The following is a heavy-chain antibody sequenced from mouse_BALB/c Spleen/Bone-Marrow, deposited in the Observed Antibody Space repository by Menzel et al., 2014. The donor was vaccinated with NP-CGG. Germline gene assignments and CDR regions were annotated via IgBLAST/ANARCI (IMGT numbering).Heavy chain of an antibody. CDR2: ISSGSSTI. Sequence: EVQRVESGGGLVQPGGSRKLSCAASGFTFSSFGMHWVRQAPEKGLEWVAYISSGSSTIYYGDTVMGRFTNSRDNPKNTLFLQMTSLRSEDTATYYCVRSGSSSGYFDYWGQGTTLTVSS. CDR1: GFTFSSFG. V-gene: IGHV5-17*02. J-gene: IGHJ2*01. CDR3: VRSGSSSGYFDY. D-gene: IGHD1-1*01.